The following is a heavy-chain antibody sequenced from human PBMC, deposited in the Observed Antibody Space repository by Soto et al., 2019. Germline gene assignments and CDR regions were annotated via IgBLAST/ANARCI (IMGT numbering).Heavy chain of an antibody. J-gene: IGHJ5*02. D-gene: IGHD2-15*01. V-gene: IGHV1-3*05. CDR1: GYTFTSYA. Sequence: QVQLVQSGAEEKKPGASVKVSCKASGYTFTSYAMHWVRQAPGQRLEWMGWINAGNGNTKYSQKFQGRVTIXXDXSXXTAYMELSSLRSEDTAVYYCARGWWQERPQDWFDPWGQGTLVSVSS. CDR3: ARGWWQERPQDWFDP. CDR2: INAGNGNT.